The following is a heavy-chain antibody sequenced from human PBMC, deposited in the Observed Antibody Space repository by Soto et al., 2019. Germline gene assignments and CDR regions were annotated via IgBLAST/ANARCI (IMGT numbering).Heavy chain of an antibody. CDR2: IYYSATT. CDR3: ARDKIPGLFDY. J-gene: IGHJ4*02. D-gene: IGHD2-21*01. V-gene: IGHV4-30-4*01. Sequence: SETLSLTCTVSGGSITSGDYYWSWIRQPPGKGLEWIGYIYYSATTYYNPSLKSRLTISIDTSKNQFSLKLTSVTAADTAVYYCARDKIPGLFDYWGQGTLVTVSS. CDR1: GGSITSGDYY.